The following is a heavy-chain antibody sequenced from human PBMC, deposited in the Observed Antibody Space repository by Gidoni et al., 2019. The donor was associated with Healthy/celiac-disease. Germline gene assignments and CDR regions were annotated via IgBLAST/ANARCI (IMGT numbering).Heavy chain of an antibody. Sequence: EVQLVESGGGLVKPGGSLRLSCSASGFTFSSYSMNWVRQAPGKGLEWVSSISSSSSYIYYADSVKGRFTISRDNAKNSLYLQMNSLRAEDTAVYYCARDPDDFWSGYYIVNWYFDLWGRGTLVTVSS. CDR1: GFTFSSYS. V-gene: IGHV3-21*01. CDR2: ISSSSSYI. D-gene: IGHD3-3*01. CDR3: ARDPDDFWSGYYIVNWYFDL. J-gene: IGHJ2*01.